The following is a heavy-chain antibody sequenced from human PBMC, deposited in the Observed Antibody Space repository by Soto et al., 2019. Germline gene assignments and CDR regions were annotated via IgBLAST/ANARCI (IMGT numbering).Heavy chain of an antibody. CDR3: TTGGGYCSGGSCYGYYYYGMDV. D-gene: IGHD2-15*01. V-gene: IGHV3-15*07. Sequence: EVQLVESGGGLVKPGGSLRLSCAASGFTFSNAWMNWVRQAPGKGLEWVGRIKSKTDGGTTDYAAPVKGRFTISRDDSKNTLYLQMNSLQTEDSAVYYCTTGGGYCSGGSCYGYYYYGMDVWGQGTTVTVSS. CDR2: IKSKTDGGTT. CDR1: GFTFSNAW. J-gene: IGHJ6*02.